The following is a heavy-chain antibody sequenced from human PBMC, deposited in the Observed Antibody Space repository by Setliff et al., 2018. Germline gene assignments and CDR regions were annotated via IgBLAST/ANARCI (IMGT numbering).Heavy chain of an antibody. CDR3: ARMSGFQYIDV. J-gene: IGHJ6*03. CDR1: GGSFSDYY. V-gene: IGHV4-34*01. Sequence: SETLSLTCGASGGSFSDYYWSWIRQTPGKGLEWIGEINHSGSTNYNPSLKSRVTISLDTSKNQFSLSLTSVTAEDTAVYYCARMSGFQYIDVWDKGTTVTVSS. CDR2: INHSGST. D-gene: IGHD3-3*01.